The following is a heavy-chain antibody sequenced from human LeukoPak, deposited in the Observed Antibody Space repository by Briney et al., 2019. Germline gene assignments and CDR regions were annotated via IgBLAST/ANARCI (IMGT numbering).Heavy chain of an antibody. Sequence: PGGSLRLSCAASGFTFDDYAMHWVRQAPGKGLEWVSGISWNSGSIGYADSVKGRFTISRDNAKNSLYLQMNSLRAEDTAVYYCARRAGGYSHPYDYWGQGVLVTVSS. CDR1: GFTFDDYA. CDR2: ISWNSGSI. D-gene: IGHD4-23*01. CDR3: ARRAGGYSHPYDY. V-gene: IGHV3-9*01. J-gene: IGHJ4*02.